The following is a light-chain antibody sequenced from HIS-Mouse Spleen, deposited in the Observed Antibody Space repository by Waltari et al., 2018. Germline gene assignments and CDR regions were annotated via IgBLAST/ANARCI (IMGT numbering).Light chain of an antibody. J-gene: IGLJ2*01. CDR1: KLGDKY. V-gene: IGLV3-1*01. CDR2: QDS. CDR3: QAWDSSTAGKSSVV. Sequence: SYELTQPPSVSVSPGQTASITCSGDKLGDKYACWYQQKPGQSPVLVIYQDSKRSSGIPERFSGSNSGNTATLTISGTQAMDEADYYCQAWDSSTAGKSSVVFGGGTKLTVL.